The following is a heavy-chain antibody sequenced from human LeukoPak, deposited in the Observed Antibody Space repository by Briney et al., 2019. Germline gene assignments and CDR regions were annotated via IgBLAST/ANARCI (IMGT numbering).Heavy chain of an antibody. CDR3: ARVTCLGDDY. Sequence: PSETLSLTCAVYGGSFSGYYWSWIRQPPGKGLEWIGEINHSGSTHYNPSLKSRVTISVDTSKNQFSLKLSSVTAAHTAVYYCARVTCLGDDYWGQGTLVTVSS. J-gene: IGHJ4*02. CDR2: INHSGST. D-gene: IGHD1-14*01. V-gene: IGHV4-34*01. CDR1: GGSFSGYY.